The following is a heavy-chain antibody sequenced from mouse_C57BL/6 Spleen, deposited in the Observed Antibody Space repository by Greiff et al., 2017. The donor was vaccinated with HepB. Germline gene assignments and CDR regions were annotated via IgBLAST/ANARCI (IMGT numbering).Heavy chain of an antibody. Sequence: DVHLVESGGGLVKPGGSLKLSCAASGFTFSDYGMHWVRQAPEKGLEWVAYISSGSSTIYYADTVKGRFTISRDNAKNTLFLQMTSLRSEDTAMYYCARRNWDEGRAMDYWGQGTSVTVSS. D-gene: IGHD4-1*01. V-gene: IGHV5-17*01. J-gene: IGHJ4*01. CDR2: ISSGSSTI. CDR3: ARRNWDEGRAMDY. CDR1: GFTFSDYG.